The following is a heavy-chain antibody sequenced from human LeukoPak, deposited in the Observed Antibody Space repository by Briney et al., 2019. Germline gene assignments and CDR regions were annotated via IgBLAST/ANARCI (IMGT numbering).Heavy chain of an antibody. V-gene: IGHV4-31*03. J-gene: IGHJ4*02. CDR1: GGSISSGGYY. Sequence: PSELMSLTYTVSGGSISSGGYYWSWIRQHPGKGLEWIGYIYYSGSTYYNPSLKSRVTISVDTSKNQFSLKLSSVTAADTAVYYCARAQNSGYEPYYFDYWGQGTLVTVSS. D-gene: IGHD5-12*01. CDR2: IYYSGST. CDR3: ARAQNSGYEPYYFDY.